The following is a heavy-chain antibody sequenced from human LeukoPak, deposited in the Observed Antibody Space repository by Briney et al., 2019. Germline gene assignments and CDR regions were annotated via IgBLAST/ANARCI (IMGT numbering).Heavy chain of an antibody. Sequence: GPVKVSCKASGYTFTGYYMHWVRQAPGQGLEWMGWINPNSGGTNYAQKFQGWVTMTRDTSISTAYMELSRLRSDDTAVYYCARAGVRFGEPFDPWGQGTLVTVSS. J-gene: IGHJ5*02. CDR2: INPNSGGT. D-gene: IGHD3-10*01. CDR1: GYTFTGYY. V-gene: IGHV1-2*04. CDR3: ARAGVRFGEPFDP.